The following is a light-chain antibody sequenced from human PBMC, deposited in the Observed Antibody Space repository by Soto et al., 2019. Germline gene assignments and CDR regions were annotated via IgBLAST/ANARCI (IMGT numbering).Light chain of an antibody. CDR2: KAS. CDR1: LSISTW. Sequence: DIQMTQSPSTLSASVGDRVTXXXXASLSISTWLAWYQQKPGKAPKLLIYKASSLESGVPSRFSGSGSGTEFTLTISSLQPDDFATYYCQHYNSYSEAFGQGTKVDIK. CDR3: QHYNSYSEA. V-gene: IGKV1-5*03. J-gene: IGKJ1*01.